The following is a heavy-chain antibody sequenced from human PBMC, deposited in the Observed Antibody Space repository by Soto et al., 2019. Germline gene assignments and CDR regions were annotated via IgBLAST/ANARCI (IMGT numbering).Heavy chain of an antibody. J-gene: IGHJ3*02. Sequence: PGGYLRLSCVASGFTSSRNVMSWVRQAPGKGLEWVAVISYDGRNKFYADSVKGRFTISRDNSENLLHLEVKSLRPEDTAVYYCARDRGCGYDSSRHDVFDIRGQGSMVTVSS. CDR3: ARDRGCGYDSSRHDVFDI. CDR1: GFTSSRNV. CDR2: ISYDGRNK. V-gene: IGHV3-30*04. D-gene: IGHD3-22*01.